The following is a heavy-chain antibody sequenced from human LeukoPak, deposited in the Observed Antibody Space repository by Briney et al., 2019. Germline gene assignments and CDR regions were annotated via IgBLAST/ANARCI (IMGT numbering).Heavy chain of an antibody. Sequence: GGSLRLSCAASGFTFSSYEMNWVRQAPGKGLEWVSYISSSGSTIYYADSVKGRFTTSRDNAKNSLYLQMNSLRAEDTAVYYCASAPPWQWLSHDYWGQGTLVTVSS. CDR3: ASAPPWQWLSHDY. CDR1: GFTFSSYE. CDR2: ISSSGSTI. V-gene: IGHV3-48*03. J-gene: IGHJ4*02. D-gene: IGHD3-22*01.